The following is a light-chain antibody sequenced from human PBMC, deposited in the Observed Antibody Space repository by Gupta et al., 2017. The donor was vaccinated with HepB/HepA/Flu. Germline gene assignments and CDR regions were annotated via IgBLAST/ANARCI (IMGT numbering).Light chain of an antibody. J-gene: IGKJ2*04. CDR2: LGS. Sequence: DTVMPQSLLPLPVTPGEPASISCRSSQSLLHSNGYNYLDWYMQKPGQSPQLLIYLGSNRASGVPDRFSGSGSGTDFTLKISRVEAEDVGVYYCMQALQTPPCSFGQGTKLEIK. V-gene: IGKV2-28*01. CDR3: MQALQTPPCS. CDR1: QSLLHSNGYNY.